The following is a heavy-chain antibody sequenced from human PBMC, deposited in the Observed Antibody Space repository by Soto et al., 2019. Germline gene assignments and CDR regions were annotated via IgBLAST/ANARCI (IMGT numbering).Heavy chain of an antibody. CDR1: GGSFSGYY. CDR2: IYYSGST. Sequence: SETLSLTCAVYGGSFSGYYWSWIRQPPGKGLEWIGYIYYSGSTNYNPSLKSRVTISVDTSKNQFSLKLSSVTAADTAVYYCATSYGNAWYTYWGQGTQVTVSS. D-gene: IGHD6-13*01. V-gene: IGHV4-59*01. J-gene: IGHJ4*02. CDR3: ATSYGNAWYTY.